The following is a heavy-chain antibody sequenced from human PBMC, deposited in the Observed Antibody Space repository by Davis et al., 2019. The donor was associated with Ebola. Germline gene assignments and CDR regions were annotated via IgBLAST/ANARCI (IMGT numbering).Heavy chain of an antibody. V-gene: IGHV5-51*01. J-gene: IGHJ4*02. D-gene: IGHD3-22*01. Sequence: GESLKISCRGAGYNFAFYWIAWVRQMPGRGLEWMGIIYPGVYPGGSNPEYSPSFQGQVTISVDKSISTAYLQWSSLKASDTAMYYCARLFGYYDSSGYLDYWGQGTLVTVSS. CDR3: ARLFGYYDSSGYLDY. CDR2: IYPGVYPGGSNP. CDR1: GYNFAFYW.